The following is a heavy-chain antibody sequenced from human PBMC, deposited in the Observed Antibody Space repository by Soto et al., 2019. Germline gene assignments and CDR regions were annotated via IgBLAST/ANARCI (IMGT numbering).Heavy chain of an antibody. CDR1: GYIFTNYG. V-gene: IGHV1-18*01. CDR3: ARDRGVAPPVAGNNHYYYYMDV. J-gene: IGHJ6*03. D-gene: IGHD6-19*01. Sequence: QDQLVQSGVEVKKPGASVKVSCKASGYIFTNYGITWVRQAPGQGFEWMGWISAYNGNTNYAQKFQGRVTLTTDASTSTAYLELRSLRSDDTAVYYCARDRGVAPPVAGNNHYYYYMDVWGKGTTVTVSS. CDR2: ISAYNGNT.